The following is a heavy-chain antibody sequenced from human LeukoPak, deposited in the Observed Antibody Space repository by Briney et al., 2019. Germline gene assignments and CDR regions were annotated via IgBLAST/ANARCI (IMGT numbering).Heavy chain of an antibody. CDR2: IYHSGST. Sequence: PSETLSLTCAVSGGSISSGGYSWSWIRQPPGKGLEWIGYIYHSGSTYYNPSLKSRVTISVDRSKNQFSLKLSSATAADTAVYYCARGRGGSPMEYYGMDVWGQGTTVTVSS. CDR3: ARGRGGSPMEYYGMDV. D-gene: IGHD2-15*01. CDR1: GGSISSGGYS. J-gene: IGHJ6*02. V-gene: IGHV4-30-2*01.